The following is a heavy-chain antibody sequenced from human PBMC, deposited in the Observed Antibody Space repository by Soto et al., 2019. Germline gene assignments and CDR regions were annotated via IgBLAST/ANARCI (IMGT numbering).Heavy chain of an antibody. D-gene: IGHD6-19*01. Sequence: SETLSLTCTVSGGSISSYYWSWIRQPPGKGLEWIGYIYYSGSTNYNPSLKSRVTISVDTSKNQFSLKLSSVTAADTAVYYCARGGVAGTTYTWGQGTLVTVYS. V-gene: IGHV4-59*01. CDR3: ARGGVAGTTYT. J-gene: IGHJ5*02. CDR2: IYYSGST. CDR1: GGSISSYY.